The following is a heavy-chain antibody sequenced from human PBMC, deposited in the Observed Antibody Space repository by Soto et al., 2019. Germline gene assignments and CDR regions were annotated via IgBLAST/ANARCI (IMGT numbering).Heavy chain of an antibody. V-gene: IGHV3-30*18. CDR3: AKDRPDYGMDV. D-gene: IGHD6-6*01. CDR2: ISYDGSNK. J-gene: IGHJ6*02. CDR1: GFTFSRYG. Sequence: QVQLVESGGGVVQPGRSLRLSCAASGFTFSRYGMHWVRQAPGKGLEWVAVISYDGSNKYYADSVKGRFTISRDNSKNTLYLQMNSLRAEDTAVYYCAKDRPDYGMDVWGQGTTVTVSS.